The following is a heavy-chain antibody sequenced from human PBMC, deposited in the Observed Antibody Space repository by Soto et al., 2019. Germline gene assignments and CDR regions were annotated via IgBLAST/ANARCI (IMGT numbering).Heavy chain of an antibody. CDR3: ARDAGTNLYYYYYGMDV. D-gene: IGHD1-1*01. CDR1: GGSFSGYY. V-gene: IGHV4-31*11. CDR2: IYYSGST. Sequence: SETLSLTYAVYGGSFSGYYWGWIRQHPGKGLKWIGYIYYSGSTYYNPSLKSRVTISVDTSKNQFSLKLSSVTAADTAVYYFARDAGTNLYYYYYGMDVWRQGSTVTVSS. J-gene: IGHJ6*02.